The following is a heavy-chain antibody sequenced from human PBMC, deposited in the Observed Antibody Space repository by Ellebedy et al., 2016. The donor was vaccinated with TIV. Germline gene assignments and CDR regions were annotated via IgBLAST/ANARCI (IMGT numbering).Heavy chain of an antibody. D-gene: IGHD4-23*01. V-gene: IGHV3-23*01. CDR1: GLTFSSHA. CDR3: ARDPVGVGPAFDI. CDR2: ISGSGDNT. J-gene: IGHJ3*02. Sequence: PGGSLRLSCAASGLTFSSHAMSWVRQAPGKGLEWVSSISGSGDNTYYADSVKGRFTISRDNSNNTLSLQMNSRRAEDTAVYYCARDPVGVGPAFDIWGQGTIVTVSS.